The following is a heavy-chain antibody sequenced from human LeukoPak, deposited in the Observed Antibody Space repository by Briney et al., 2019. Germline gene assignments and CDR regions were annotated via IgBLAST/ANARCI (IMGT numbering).Heavy chain of an antibody. Sequence: SETLSLTCSVSGGSISSYYWSWIRQSPGKGLECIGYTHYTGSTNYNPSLKSRVTISVETSKNQFSLKLKSVTAADTAVYYCARGGYYGSEIDYWGQGTLVTVSS. CDR1: GGSISSYY. CDR3: ARGGYYGSEIDY. J-gene: IGHJ4*02. V-gene: IGHV4-59*01. D-gene: IGHD3-10*01. CDR2: THYTGST.